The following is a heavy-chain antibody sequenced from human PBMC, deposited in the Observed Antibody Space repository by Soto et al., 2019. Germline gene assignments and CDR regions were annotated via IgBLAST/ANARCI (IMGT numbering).Heavy chain of an antibody. CDR2: IVPIFGTA. CDR1: GGTFSSYA. V-gene: IGHV1-69*06. Sequence: SVKVSCKASGGTFSSYAISWVRQAPGQGLEWMGGIVPIFGTANYAQKFQGRVTITADKSTSTAYMELSSLRSEDTAVYYCARRPGYSYGYYYYGMDVWGQGTTVTVSS. J-gene: IGHJ6*02. CDR3: ARRPGYSYGYYYYGMDV. D-gene: IGHD5-18*01.